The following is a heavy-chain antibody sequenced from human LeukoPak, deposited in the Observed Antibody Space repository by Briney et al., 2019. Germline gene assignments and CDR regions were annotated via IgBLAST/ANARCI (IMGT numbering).Heavy chain of an antibody. CDR1: GYTFTSYA. V-gene: IGHV1-3*01. J-gene: IGHJ5*02. CDR3: ARDNIKGYSSSWYALPGMAWDNWFDP. CDR2: INAGNGNT. D-gene: IGHD6-13*01. Sequence: ASVKVSCKASGYTFTSYAMHWVRQAPGQRLEWMGWINAGNGNTKYSQKFQGRVTITRDTSASTAYMELSSLRSEDTAVYYCARDNIKGYSSSWYALPGMAWDNWFDPWGQGTLVTVSS.